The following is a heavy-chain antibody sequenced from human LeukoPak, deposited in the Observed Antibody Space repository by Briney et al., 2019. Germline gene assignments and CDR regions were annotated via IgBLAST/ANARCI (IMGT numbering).Heavy chain of an antibody. CDR2: ISGSGGST. Sequence: GGSLRLSCAASGFTFSSYAMSWVRQAPGXXLEWVSAISGSGGSTYYADSVKGRFTISRDNSKNTLYLQMNSLRAEDTAVYYCAKDPYDSSGYYYVGTNYWGQGTLVTVSS. CDR3: AKDPYDSSGYYYVGTNY. J-gene: IGHJ4*02. D-gene: IGHD3-22*01. V-gene: IGHV3-23*01. CDR1: GFTFSSYA.